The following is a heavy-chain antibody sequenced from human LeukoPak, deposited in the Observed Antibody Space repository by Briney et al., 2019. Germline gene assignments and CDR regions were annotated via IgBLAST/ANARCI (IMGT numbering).Heavy chain of an antibody. CDR2: IYYSGDT. J-gene: IGHJ2*01. CDR1: RGSISGYS. V-gene: IGHV4-59*01. Sequence: PSETLSLTCTVSRGSISGYSWSWIRQSPGGGLEWIGYIYYSGDTAYNPSLRSRVTMSVDTSKNQFSLKLSSVTAADTAVYYCARVYYSSSYDYWYFDLWGRGALVTVSS. D-gene: IGHD6-13*01. CDR3: ARVYYSSSYDYWYFDL.